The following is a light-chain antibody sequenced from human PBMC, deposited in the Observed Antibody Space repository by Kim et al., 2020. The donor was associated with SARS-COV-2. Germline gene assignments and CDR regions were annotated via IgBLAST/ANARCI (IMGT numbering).Light chain of an antibody. V-gene: IGKV3-20*01. J-gene: IGKJ2*01. CDR1: QSVSNKY. CDR2: GAS. Sequence: ENVLTQSPGTLSLSPGERATLSCRASQSVSNKYLAWYQQKPGQAPRLLIYGASSRATGIPDRFTGSGSGTDFTLTISRLEPEDFAVYYCQEYGTSVYTFGQGTKLEI. CDR3: QEYGTSVYT.